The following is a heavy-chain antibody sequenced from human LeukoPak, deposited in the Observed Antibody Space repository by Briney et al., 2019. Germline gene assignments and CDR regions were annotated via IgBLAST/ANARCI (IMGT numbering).Heavy chain of an antibody. J-gene: IGHJ4*02. D-gene: IGHD4-11*01. Sequence: SGPTLVNPTQTLTPTCTFSGFSLSTSGVGVGWVRQPPGKALEWLALIYWDDDKRYNSSLKSRLTITKDTSKNQVVLTMTNVDPVDTATSYCVHRRIYSPFDYWGQGALVTVSS. V-gene: IGHV2-5*02. CDR3: VHRRIYSPFDY. CDR2: IYWDDDK. CDR1: GFSLSTSGVG.